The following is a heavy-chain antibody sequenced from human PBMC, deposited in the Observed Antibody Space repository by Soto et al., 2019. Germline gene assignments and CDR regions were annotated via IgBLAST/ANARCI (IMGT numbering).Heavy chain of an antibody. J-gene: IGHJ6*02. CDR3: ARDRRYCSSTSCYAGDYYYYYYGMDV. D-gene: IGHD2-2*01. CDR1: GGWLRSSY. V-gene: IGHV4-59*01. CDR2: IYYSGST. Sequence: PXRTLSLTGIASGGWLRSSYGSWLRQPPGKGLEWIGYIYYSGSTNHNPSLKSRVTISVDTSKNQFSLKLSSVTAADTAVYYCARDRRYCSSTSCYAGDYYYYYYGMDVWDQGTTVAVSS.